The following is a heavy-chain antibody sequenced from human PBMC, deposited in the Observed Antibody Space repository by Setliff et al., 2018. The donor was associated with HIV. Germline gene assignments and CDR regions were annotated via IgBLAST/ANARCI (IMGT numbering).Heavy chain of an antibody. Sequence: ASVKVSCKASGYTFNNFDINWVRQTAGQGLEWVGWMSPQTGNTGYAHRFQGRVSITRSTSTGTAYMELTGLKPEDTAAYFCARIAVGGSHGPDYHMDVWGGGTMVTVSS. J-gene: IGHJ6*03. CDR3: ARIAVGGSHGPDYHMDV. CDR2: MSPQTGNT. CDR1: GYTFNNFD. V-gene: IGHV1-8*03. D-gene: IGHD6-13*01.